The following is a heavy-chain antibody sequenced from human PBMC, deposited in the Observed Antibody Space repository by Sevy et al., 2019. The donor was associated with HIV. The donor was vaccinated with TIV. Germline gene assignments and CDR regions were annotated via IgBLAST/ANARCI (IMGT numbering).Heavy chain of an antibody. CDR3: ARDRGEILSSAFDY. CDR2: ISYDGRNNK. D-gene: IGHD3-16*01. J-gene: IGHJ4*02. Sequence: GGSLRLSCAAFGFTFSDHRMHWVRQAPGKGLEWVAVISYDGRNNKYNVDSVKGRFTISSDNSKNTVYLKMNSLRPEDTAIYYCARDRGEILSSAFDYWGQGTLVTVSS. CDR1: GFTFSDHR. V-gene: IGHV3-30*03.